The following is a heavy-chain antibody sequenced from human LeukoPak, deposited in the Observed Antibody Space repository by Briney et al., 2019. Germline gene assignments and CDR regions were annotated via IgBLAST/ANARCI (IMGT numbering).Heavy chain of an antibody. D-gene: IGHD2-15*01. Sequence: PAGSLRLSCAASGFTFTSYAMGWVRQAPGKGLDLVSGISAGGGGTYYADSVKGRFTISRDNSKSTLYLQMNSLRAEDTAIYFCAKRVVGVPYCFDYWGQGTLVTVSS. J-gene: IGHJ4*02. CDR2: ISAGGGGT. CDR3: AKRVVGVPYCFDY. V-gene: IGHV3-23*01. CDR1: GFTFTSYA.